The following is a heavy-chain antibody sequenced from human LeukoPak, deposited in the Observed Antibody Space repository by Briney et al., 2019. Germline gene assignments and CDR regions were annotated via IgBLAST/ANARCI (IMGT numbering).Heavy chain of an antibody. CDR1: GFTFSSYA. Sequence: GGSLGFSCAAPGFTFSSYAMSWFGQAPGKGLEWVSAISGSGGSTYYADSVKGRFTISRDNSKNTLYLQMNSLRAEDTAVYYCAKEPTTGMDVWGQGTTVTVSS. CDR2: ISGSGGST. V-gene: IGHV3-23*01. CDR3: AKEPTTGMDV. D-gene: IGHD4-17*01. J-gene: IGHJ6*02.